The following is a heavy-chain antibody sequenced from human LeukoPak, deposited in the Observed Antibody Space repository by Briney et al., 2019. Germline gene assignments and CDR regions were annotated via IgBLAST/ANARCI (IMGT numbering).Heavy chain of an antibody. D-gene: IGHD3-3*01. CDR1: GFTFSSYA. CDR2: ISGSGGST. CDR3: TRDGYQVPTIFGTFDP. J-gene: IGHJ5*02. Sequence: GGSLRLSCAASGFTFSSYAMSWVRQAPGKGLEWVSAISGSGGSTYYADSVKGRFTISRDDAKNSLYLQMNSLRAEDTAVYYCTRDGYQVPTIFGTFDPWGQGTLVTVSS. V-gene: IGHV3-23*01.